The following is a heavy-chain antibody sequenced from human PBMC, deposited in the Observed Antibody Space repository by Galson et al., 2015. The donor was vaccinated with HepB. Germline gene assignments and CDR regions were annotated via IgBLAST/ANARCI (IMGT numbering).Heavy chain of an antibody. CDR1: GDALRNLA. CDR3: AREGDVEYFDY. Sequence: SVKVSCKASGDALRNLAINWVRQAPGQGLEWMGGIVPIIGTGNYAQKFQDRLTIVADKSTSTNYMELRSLRSEDTAVYYCAREGDVEYFDYWGQGTLVSVSS. J-gene: IGHJ4*02. D-gene: IGHD2-21*01. V-gene: IGHV1-69*06. CDR2: IVPIIGTG.